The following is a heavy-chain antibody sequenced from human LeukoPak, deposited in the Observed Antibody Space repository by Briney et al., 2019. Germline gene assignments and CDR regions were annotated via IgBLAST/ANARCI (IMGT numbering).Heavy chain of an antibody. CDR2: IYTSGST. J-gene: IGHJ4*02. D-gene: IGHD1-7*01. CDR1: GGSIRDFY. V-gene: IGHV4-4*07. Sequence: SETLSLTCSVSGGSIRDFYWSWIRQPAGKGLEWIGRIYTSGSTNYNPSLKSRVTISVDTSKNQFSLKLSSVTAADTAVYYCARSPGVTGTYGYWGQGTLVTVSS. CDR3: ARSPGVTGTYGY.